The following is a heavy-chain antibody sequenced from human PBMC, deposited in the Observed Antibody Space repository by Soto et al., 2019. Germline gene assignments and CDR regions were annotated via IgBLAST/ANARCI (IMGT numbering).Heavy chain of an antibody. CDR1: GFTFSSYA. CDR3: ARYSAVVVVITTRSFDY. V-gene: IGHV3-30-3*01. D-gene: IGHD3-22*01. Sequence: QVQLVESGGGVVQPGRSLRLSCAASGFTFSSYAMHWVRQAPGKGLEWVAVISYDGSNKYYADSVKGRFTISRDNSKNTLYLQMNSLRAEDTAVYYCARYSAVVVVITTRSFDYWGQGTLVTVSS. CDR2: ISYDGSNK. J-gene: IGHJ4*02.